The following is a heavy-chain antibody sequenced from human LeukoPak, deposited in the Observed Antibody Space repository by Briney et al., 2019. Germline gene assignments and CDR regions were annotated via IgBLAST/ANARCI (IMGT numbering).Heavy chain of an antibody. D-gene: IGHD1-14*01. Sequence: PWGSLRLSCAASGFTFSSYWMSWVRQAPGKGLEWVANIKQDGSEKYYVDSVKGRFTISRDNSKNTLYLQMNSLRAEDTVVYYCAKAHGNFDYWGQGTLVTVSS. CDR3: AKAHGNFDY. J-gene: IGHJ4*02. CDR2: IKQDGSEK. CDR1: GFTFSSYW. V-gene: IGHV3-7*03.